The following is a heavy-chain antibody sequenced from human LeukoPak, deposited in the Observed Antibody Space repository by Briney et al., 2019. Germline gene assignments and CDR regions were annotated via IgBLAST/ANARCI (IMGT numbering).Heavy chain of an antibody. J-gene: IGHJ4*02. V-gene: IGHV1-18*01. D-gene: IGHD1-1*01. CDR3: ARDSGTTGTVLGDY. CDR2: ISAYNGNT. CDR1: GYTFTSYG. Sequence: ASVKVSCKASGYTFTSYGISWVRQAPGQWLEWMGWISAYNGNTNYAQKLQGRVTMTTDTSTSTVYMELRSLRSDDTAVYYCARDSGTTGTVLGDYWGQGTLVTVSS.